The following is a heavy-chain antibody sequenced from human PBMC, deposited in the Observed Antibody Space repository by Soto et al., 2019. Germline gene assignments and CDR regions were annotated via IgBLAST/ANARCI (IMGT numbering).Heavy chain of an antibody. CDR2: IYVTGAV. CDR3: ARLRIATNNYKWFDP. CDR1: GAALNSGNYY. Sequence: SETLSLTCSVSGAALNSGNYYWSGIRQVPGKGLEWIGHIYVTGAVDYNPSLRDRITISQDTSERQFSLNLRLVTAADTAVYYCARLRIATNNYKWFDPWGQGTLVTVSS. J-gene: IGHJ5*02. D-gene: IGHD2-21*01. V-gene: IGHV4-31*03.